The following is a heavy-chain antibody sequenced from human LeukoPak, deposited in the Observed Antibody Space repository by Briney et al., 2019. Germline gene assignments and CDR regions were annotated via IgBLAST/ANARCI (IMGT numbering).Heavy chain of an antibody. CDR3: AKGFSTPGYYQFDY. CDR2: ISSSGGST. CDR1: GFTFSTYV. D-gene: IGHD3-22*01. V-gene: IGHV3-23*01. Sequence: GGALRLSCAASGFTFSTYVMSWVRQAPGKGPEVGSTISSSGGSTYYADSVKGRFTISRDNSKNTLYLQISSLRTEDTAVYYCAKGFSTPGYYQFDYWGQGTLVTVSS. J-gene: IGHJ4*02.